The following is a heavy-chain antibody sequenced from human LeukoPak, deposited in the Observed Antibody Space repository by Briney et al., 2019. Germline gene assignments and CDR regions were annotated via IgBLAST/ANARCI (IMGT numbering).Heavy chain of an antibody. CDR3: ARVVAAAGNNWFDP. D-gene: IGHD6-13*01. Sequence: KPSETLSLTCAVSGDSISSGGYSWSWLRQTPGKGLEWIAYIHDSGSTYNNPSLKTRLSISIDTSKNQFSLKLNSVSAADTAVYYCARVVAAAGNNWFDPWGQGTLVTVSS. CDR1: GDSISSGGYS. CDR2: IHDSGST. V-gene: IGHV4-30-4*07. J-gene: IGHJ5*02.